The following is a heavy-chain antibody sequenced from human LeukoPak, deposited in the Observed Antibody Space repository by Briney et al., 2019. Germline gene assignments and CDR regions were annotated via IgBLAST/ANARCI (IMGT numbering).Heavy chain of an antibody. D-gene: IGHD2-2*01. V-gene: IGHV4-38-2*02. J-gene: IGHJ4*02. CDR2: IYHNGST. CDR1: GYSISSGYY. CDR3: ARVRGYCSSTICYRYYFDY. Sequence: SETLSLTCTVSGYSISSGYYWGWIRQPPGKGLEWIGTIYHNGSTYYNPPLKSRVTISVDTSKNQFSLKLSSVTAADTAVYYCARVRGYCSSTICYRYYFDYWGQGTLVTVSS.